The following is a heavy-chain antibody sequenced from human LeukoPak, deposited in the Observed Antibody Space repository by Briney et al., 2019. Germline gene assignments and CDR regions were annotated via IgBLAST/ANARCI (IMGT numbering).Heavy chain of an antibody. V-gene: IGHV3-23*01. D-gene: IGHD2-15*01. CDR2: ISGSGGSP. Sequence: GGSLRLSCAASGFTFSSYAMSWVRQAPGKGLEWVSAISGSGGSPYYADSVKGRFTISRDNSKNTLYLQMNSLRAEDTAVYYCAKEVSVSRWLLLGDYFDYWGQGTLVTVSS. J-gene: IGHJ4*02. CDR1: GFTFSSYA. CDR3: AKEVSVSRWLLLGDYFDY.